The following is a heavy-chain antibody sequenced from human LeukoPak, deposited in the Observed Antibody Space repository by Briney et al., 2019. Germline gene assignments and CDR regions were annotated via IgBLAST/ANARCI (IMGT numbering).Heavy chain of an antibody. V-gene: IGHV1-3*01. Sequence: ASVKVSCKASGYTFTSYAIHWVRQAPGQRLEWMGWINAGNGNTKYSQKFQGRVTITRDTSASTAYMELSSLRSEDTGVYYCEREGGQWLPLDYWGQGTLVTVSS. CDR2: INAGNGNT. CDR1: GYTFTSYA. D-gene: IGHD6-19*01. J-gene: IGHJ4*02. CDR3: EREGGQWLPLDY.